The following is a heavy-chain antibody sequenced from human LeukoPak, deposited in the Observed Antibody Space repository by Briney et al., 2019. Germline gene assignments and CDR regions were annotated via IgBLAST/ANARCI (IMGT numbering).Heavy chain of an antibody. J-gene: IGHJ4*02. V-gene: IGHV3-48*02. CDR3: ASSGYARY. CDR2: ISSTSATI. Sequence: PGGSLRLSCAGSGITFSSWSMNWVRQAPRKGLEWVSFISSTSATIYYADSVKGRFTVSRDNAKNSLYLQMNRLRDEDTAVYYCASSGYARYWGQGTLVTVSS. CDR1: GITFSSWS. D-gene: IGHD2-2*01.